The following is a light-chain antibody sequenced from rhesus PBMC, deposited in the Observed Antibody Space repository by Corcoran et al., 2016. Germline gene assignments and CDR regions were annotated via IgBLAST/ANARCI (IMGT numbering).Light chain of an antibody. CDR1: QSVSSY. CDR3: QKYSSSPFT. Sequence: QVILTQSPATLSLSPGERATLSCRASQSVSSYLAWYQQKTGQAPRLLIYGASSRATGNPDRVSGSGSGTEFTLTISSLEPEDFAVYYCQKYSSSPFTFGPGTKLDIK. CDR2: GAS. J-gene: IGKJ3*01. V-gene: IGKV3-53*01.